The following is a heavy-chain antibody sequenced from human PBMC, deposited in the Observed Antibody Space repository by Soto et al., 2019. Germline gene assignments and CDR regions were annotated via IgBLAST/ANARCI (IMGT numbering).Heavy chain of an antibody. Sequence: QVQLVQSGAEVKKPGASVKVSCKASGYTFTSYDINWVRQATGQGLEWMGWMNPNSGNTGYAQKFQGRVTMTRNTSISTAYMELSSLRSEDTAVYYCARGPDCGGDCYPSYWYFDLWGRGTLVTVSS. J-gene: IGHJ2*01. D-gene: IGHD2-21*02. CDR1: GYTFTSYD. V-gene: IGHV1-8*01. CDR2: MNPNSGNT. CDR3: ARGPDCGGDCYPSYWYFDL.